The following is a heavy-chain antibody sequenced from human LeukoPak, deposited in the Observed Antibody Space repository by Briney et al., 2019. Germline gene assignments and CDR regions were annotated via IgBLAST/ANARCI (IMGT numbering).Heavy chain of an antibody. CDR1: GESFSAYY. Sequence: SETLSLTCAVYGESFSAYYWSWIRQPPGKGLEWIGEVNHSGSTNYNPSLKSRVTISTDTSKNQFSLTMTSVTAAHTSVYSCAVRVKRQRTLMRSQNFDSWGQGTLVTVSS. CDR2: VNHSGST. CDR3: AVRVKRQRTLMRSQNFDS. V-gene: IGHV4-34*01. J-gene: IGHJ4*02. D-gene: IGHD1-1*01.